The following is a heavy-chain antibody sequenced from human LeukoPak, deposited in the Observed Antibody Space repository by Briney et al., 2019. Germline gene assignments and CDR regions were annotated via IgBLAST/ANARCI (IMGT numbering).Heavy chain of an antibody. D-gene: IGHD6-19*01. V-gene: IGHV3-21*01. CDR1: GFTFSTYA. Sequence: PGGSLRLSCAASGFTFSTYAMSWVRQAPGKGLEWVSSISSSSSYIYYADPVKGRFTISRDNAKNSLYLQMNSLRAEDTAVYYCARVVSGWLREDYWGQGSLVTVSS. J-gene: IGHJ4*02. CDR3: ARVVSGWLREDY. CDR2: ISSSSSYI.